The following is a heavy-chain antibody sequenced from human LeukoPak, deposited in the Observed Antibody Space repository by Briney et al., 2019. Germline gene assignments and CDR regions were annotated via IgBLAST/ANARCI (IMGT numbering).Heavy chain of an antibody. V-gene: IGHV3-30*02. CDR3: AKEGGGTASAGIETLIHDY. CDR1: GFTFSNYG. D-gene: IGHD3-16*01. J-gene: IGHJ4*02. Sequence: GGSLRLSCAASGFTFSNYGMHWVRQAPGKGLEWVAFIGYDGSDNDYADSVKGRFTMSRDNSKNILYLQMNSLRPEDTAVYYCAKEGGGTASAGIETLIHDYWGQGTLVTVS. CDR2: IGYDGSDN.